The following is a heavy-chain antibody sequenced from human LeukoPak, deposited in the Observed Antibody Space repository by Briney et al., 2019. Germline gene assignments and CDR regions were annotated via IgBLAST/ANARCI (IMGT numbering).Heavy chain of an antibody. CDR2: ISAYNGNT. D-gene: IGHD3-22*01. Sequence: ASVKVSCKASGYTFTGYYMHWVRQAPGQGLEWMGWISAYNGNTNYAQKLQGRVTMTTDTSTSTAYMELRSLRPDDTAVYYCARRKYYYDSSGPYYFDYWGQGTLVTVSS. CDR1: GYTFTGYY. CDR3: ARRKYYYDSSGPYYFDY. J-gene: IGHJ4*02. V-gene: IGHV1-18*04.